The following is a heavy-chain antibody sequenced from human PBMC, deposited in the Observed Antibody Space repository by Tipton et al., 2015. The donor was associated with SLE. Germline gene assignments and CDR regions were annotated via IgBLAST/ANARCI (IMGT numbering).Heavy chain of an antibody. CDR3: ARGVLGGSYPY. Sequence: TLSLTCTVSGGSISSGNYYWGWIRQPPGKGLEWIGSISYSGSTNYNPSLKSRVTISVDTSKNQFSLKLSSVTAADTAVYYCARGVLGGSYPYWGQGTLVTVSS. J-gene: IGHJ4*02. CDR2: ISYSGST. CDR1: GGSISSGNYY. V-gene: IGHV4-39*07. D-gene: IGHD1-26*01.